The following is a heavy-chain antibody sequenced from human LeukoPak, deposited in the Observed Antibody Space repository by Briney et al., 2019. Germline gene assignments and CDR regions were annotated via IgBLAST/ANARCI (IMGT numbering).Heavy chain of an antibody. CDR3: ARARGDSWMENWFDP. CDR2: IYSGGGT. J-gene: IGHJ5*02. CDR1: GFTVSSDY. Sequence: GGSLRLSCAASGFTVSSDYMSWVRQAPGKGLEWVSVIYSGGGTYYADSVKGRFTISRHNSKNMVFLQMNSLRPDDTAVYYCARARGDSWMENWFDPWGQGILVTVSS. V-gene: IGHV3-53*04. D-gene: IGHD1-20*01.